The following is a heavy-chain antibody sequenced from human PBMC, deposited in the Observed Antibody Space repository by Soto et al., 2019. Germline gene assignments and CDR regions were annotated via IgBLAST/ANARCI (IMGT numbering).Heavy chain of an antibody. CDR3: AKKVNSGSGSQYFDY. CDR2: FRGSGDDGTT. J-gene: IGHJ4*02. V-gene: IGHV3-23*01. Sequence: LRLSCAASGFTFSSYSMSWVRQAPGEGLEWVSGFRGSGDDGTTYYADSVKGRFTISRDNSKNMLFLQMSSLRAEDTAIYYCAKKVNSGSGSQYFDYWGQGTLVTVSS. D-gene: IGHD3-10*01. CDR1: GFTFSSYS.